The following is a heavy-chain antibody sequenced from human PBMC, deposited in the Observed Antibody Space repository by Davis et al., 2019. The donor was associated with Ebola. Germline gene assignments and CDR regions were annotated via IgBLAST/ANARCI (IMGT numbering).Heavy chain of an antibody. J-gene: IGHJ4*02. D-gene: IGHD4-11*01. CDR1: GFTFSNFG. CDR3: AKGLDDYSYYYFDY. Sequence: PGGSLRLSCAASGFTFSNFGMHWVRQAPGKGLEWVAVISYDGGRKSYADSVKGRFTISRDNTKNTLFLQMSSLRPEDTAVYYCAKGLDDYSYYYFDYWGQGTLVTVSS. CDR2: ISYDGGRK. V-gene: IGHV3-30*18.